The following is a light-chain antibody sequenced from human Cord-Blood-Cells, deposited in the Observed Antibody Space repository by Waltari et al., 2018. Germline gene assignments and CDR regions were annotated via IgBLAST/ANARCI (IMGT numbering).Light chain of an antibody. CDR2: DAS. J-gene: IGKJ4*01. CDR1: QSVSSY. Sequence: EIVLTQSPATLSLSPGERAPLSCRASQSVSSYLAWYQQKPGQAPRLLIYDASNRATVIPARFSGSGSGTDFTLTISSLEPEDFAVYYCQQRSNWPPLTFGGGTKVEIK. V-gene: IGKV3-11*01. CDR3: QQRSNWPPLT.